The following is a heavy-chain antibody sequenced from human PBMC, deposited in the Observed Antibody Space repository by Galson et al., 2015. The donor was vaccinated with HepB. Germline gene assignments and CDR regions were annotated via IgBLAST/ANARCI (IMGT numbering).Heavy chain of an antibody. J-gene: IGHJ4*02. D-gene: IGHD3-9*01. V-gene: IGHV3-11*06. Sequence: SLRLSCAASGFTFSDYYMSWIRQAPGKGLEWVSYISSSSSYTNYADSVKGRFTISRDNAKNSLYLQMNSLRAEDTAVYYCARDISGYDILSGFDYWGQGTLVTVSS. CDR3: ARDISGYDILSGFDY. CDR1: GFTFSDYY. CDR2: ISSSSSYT.